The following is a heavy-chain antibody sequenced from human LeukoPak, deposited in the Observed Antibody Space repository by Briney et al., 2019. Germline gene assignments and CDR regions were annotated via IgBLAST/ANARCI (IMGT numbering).Heavy chain of an antibody. V-gene: IGHV3-9*01. J-gene: IGHJ4*02. CDR3: AKSYGSGSYYTLDY. CDR1: GFTFDDYA. Sequence: PGGSLRLSCAASGFTFDDYAMHWVRQAPGKGLEWVSGISWNSGSIGYADSVKGRFTISRDNAKNSLYLQMNSLRAEDTALYYCAKSYGSGSYYTLDYWGQETLVTVSS. CDR2: ISWNSGSI. D-gene: IGHD3-10*01.